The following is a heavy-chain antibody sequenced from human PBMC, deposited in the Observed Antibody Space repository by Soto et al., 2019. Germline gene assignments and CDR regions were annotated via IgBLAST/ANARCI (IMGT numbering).Heavy chain of an antibody. Sequence: GGSLRLSCAASGFTFSSYGMHWVRQAPGKGLEWVAVIWYDGSNRYYADSVKGRFTISRDNSKNTLYLQMNSLRAEDTAVYYCARGGRYYYDSSGYYQFDYWRQRTLVTVPS. CDR3: ARGGRYYYDSSGYYQFDY. J-gene: IGHJ4*02. D-gene: IGHD3-22*01. CDR2: IWYDGSNR. CDR1: GFTFSSYG. V-gene: IGHV3-33*01.